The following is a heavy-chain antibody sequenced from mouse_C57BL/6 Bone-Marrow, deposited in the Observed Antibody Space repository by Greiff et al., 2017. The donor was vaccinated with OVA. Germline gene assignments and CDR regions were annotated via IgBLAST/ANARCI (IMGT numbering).Heavy chain of an antibody. CDR3: AGRSTCYWYFDV. Sequence: QVQLQQPGAELVKPGASVKLSCKASGHTFTSYWMHWVKQRPGQGLEWIGMIHPNSGSTNYNEKFKSKATLTVDKSSSTAYMQLSSLTSEDSAVYYCAGRSTCYWYFDVWGTGTTVTVSS. CDR2: IHPNSGST. J-gene: IGHJ1*03. V-gene: IGHV1-64*01. D-gene: IGHD5-1*01. CDR1: GHTFTSYW.